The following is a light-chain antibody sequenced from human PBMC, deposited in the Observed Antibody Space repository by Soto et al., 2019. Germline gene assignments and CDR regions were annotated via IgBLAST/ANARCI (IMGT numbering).Light chain of an antibody. CDR1: RSVGSSS. CDR2: DAS. CDR3: QQYGGSPRT. V-gene: IGKV3-20*01. Sequence: ETVLTQYPGTLSLSQGEKATPSCRASRSVGSSSLAWYQQRRGQAPRLLIHDASSRATGIPDRFSGSGSGTDFTLTISRLEPEDFAVYYCQQYGGSPRTFGQGTKVDI. J-gene: IGKJ1*01.